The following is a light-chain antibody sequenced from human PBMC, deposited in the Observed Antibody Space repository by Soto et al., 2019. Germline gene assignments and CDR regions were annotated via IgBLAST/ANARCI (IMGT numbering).Light chain of an antibody. J-gene: IGKJ1*01. CDR1: QNIKTY. Sequence: DIQMTPSPSSLSASVGASVTITCRASQNIKTYLNWYQQKPGKAPNLLIYAASSLHSGVPSRFSGSGSGTDFTLTISSLQPEDFATYYCQQNFSSPPWTFGQGTKVDI. V-gene: IGKV1-39*01. CDR2: AAS. CDR3: QQNFSSPPWT.